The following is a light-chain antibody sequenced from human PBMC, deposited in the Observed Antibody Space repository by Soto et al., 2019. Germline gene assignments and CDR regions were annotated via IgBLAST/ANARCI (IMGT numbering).Light chain of an antibody. J-gene: IGKJ4*01. CDR1: QSVSSY. CDR3: QQTTNWPPFT. V-gene: IGKV3-11*01. Sequence: EIVLTQSPATLSLSPGERATLSCRASQSVSSYLAWYQQKPGQAPRLLIYDASNRATGIPARFSGSGSGTDFTLTISSLEPEDFAVYYCQQTTNWPPFTFGGGTKVVIK. CDR2: DAS.